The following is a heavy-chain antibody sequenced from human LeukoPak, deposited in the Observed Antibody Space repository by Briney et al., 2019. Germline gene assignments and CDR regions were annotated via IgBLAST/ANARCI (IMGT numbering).Heavy chain of an antibody. J-gene: IGHJ4*02. CDR3: ARVDSSGHYYLDY. CDR2: IYTSGIT. Sequence: SETLSLTCTVSGGSMSNYYWGWIRQSAGKGLEWIGRIYTSGITNYNPSLKSRVTISVDTSKNQFSLKLSSVTAADTAVYYCARVDSSGHYYLDYWGQGTLVTVSS. CDR1: GGSMSNYY. D-gene: IGHD3-22*01. V-gene: IGHV4-4*07.